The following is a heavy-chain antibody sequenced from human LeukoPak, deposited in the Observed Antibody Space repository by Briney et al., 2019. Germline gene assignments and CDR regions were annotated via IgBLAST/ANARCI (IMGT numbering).Heavy chain of an antibody. CDR1: GVSISRSFYY. D-gene: IGHD2-21*02. CDR3: AGLVVGTATIDY. Sequence: SETLSLTCSISGVSISRSFYYWGWIRQPPGKRLEWIGNVYYTGGTYYNPSLKSRVTISVDTSKNQFSLKLRSVTAADTAVYYCAGLVVGTATIDYWGQGTLVTVSS. J-gene: IGHJ4*02. V-gene: IGHV4-39*01. CDR2: VYYTGGT.